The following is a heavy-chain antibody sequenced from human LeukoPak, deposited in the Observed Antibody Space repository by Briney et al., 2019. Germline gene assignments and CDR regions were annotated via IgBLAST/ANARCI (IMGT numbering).Heavy chain of an antibody. D-gene: IGHD6-6*01. CDR2: INHSGST. Sequence: SETLSLTCAVYGGSFGGYYWNRIRQPPGKGLEWIGEINHSGSTNYNPSLKSRVTISVDTSKNQFSLRLSSVTAADTAVYYCARASAYSSSSGVNYWGQGTLVTVSS. CDR1: GGSFGGYY. CDR3: ARASAYSSSSGVNY. V-gene: IGHV4-34*01. J-gene: IGHJ4*02.